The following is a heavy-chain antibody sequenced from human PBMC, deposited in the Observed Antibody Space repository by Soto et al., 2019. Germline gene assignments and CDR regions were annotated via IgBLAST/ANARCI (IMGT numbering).Heavy chain of an antibody. J-gene: IGHJ4*02. CDR2: INHSGST. CDR1: GGSFSGYY. V-gene: IGHV4-34*01. Sequence: SETLSLTCAVYGGSFSGYYWSWIRQPPGKGLEWIGEINHSGSTNYNPSLKSRVTISVDTSKNQFSLKLSSVTAADTAVYYCARERGYYGPGSYYSPYYFDYWGQGTLVTVPQ. CDR3: ARERGYYGPGSYYSPYYFDY. D-gene: IGHD3-10*01.